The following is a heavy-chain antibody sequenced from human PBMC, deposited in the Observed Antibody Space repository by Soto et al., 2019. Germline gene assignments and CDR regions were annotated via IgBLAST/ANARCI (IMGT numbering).Heavy chain of an antibody. V-gene: IGHV1-3*01. J-gene: IGHJ6*02. Sequence: STTVSCTSSRCTCTTHAMHWGRRAPVQRLEWMGWINGGTGQTKHAQRFQGRVNITRETSASTAYMELSSLRYEDTAVYYCARGKGMEENYYYYGLDIWGQGTTVTVSS. CDR2: INGGTGQT. CDR3: ARGKGMEENYYYYGLDI. CDR1: RCTCTTHA. D-gene: IGHD1-1*01.